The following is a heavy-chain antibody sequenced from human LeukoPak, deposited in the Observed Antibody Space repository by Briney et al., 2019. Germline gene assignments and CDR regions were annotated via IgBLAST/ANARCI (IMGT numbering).Heavy chain of an antibody. CDR1: GGSISSYY. J-gene: IGHJ4*02. CDR3: ARHGGSWTFDY. CDR2: SYNTGST. Sequence: SETLSLTCTVSGGSISSYYWSWIRQPPAKGLEWIGYSYNTGSTIYNPSRKSRVTISVDTSQNQFSLKLSSVTAADTAVYYGARHGGSWTFDYWGQGILVAVSS. D-gene: IGHD6-13*01. V-gene: IGHV4-59*08.